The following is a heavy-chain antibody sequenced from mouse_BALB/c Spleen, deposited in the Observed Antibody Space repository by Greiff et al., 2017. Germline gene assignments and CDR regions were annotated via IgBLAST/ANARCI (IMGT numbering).Heavy chain of an antibody. D-gene: IGHD2-10*02. CDR3: ARGDGYGNYGAMDY. V-gene: IGHV5-6-3*01. J-gene: IGHJ4*01. Sequence: EVNVVESGGGLVQPGGSLKLSCAASGFTFSSYGMSWVRQTPDKRLELVATINSNGGSTYYPDSVKGRFTISRDNAKNTLYLQMSSLKSEDTAMYYCARGDGYGNYGAMDYWGQGTSVTVSS. CDR1: GFTFSSYG. CDR2: INSNGGST.